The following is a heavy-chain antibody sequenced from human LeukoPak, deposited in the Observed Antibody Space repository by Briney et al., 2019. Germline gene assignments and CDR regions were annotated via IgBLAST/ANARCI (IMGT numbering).Heavy chain of an antibody. CDR1: GYTFTGYY. CDR2: ISAYNGNA. J-gene: IGHJ4*02. CDR3: ARVIEGDYFDY. D-gene: IGHD3-22*01. Sequence: ASVKVSCKASGYTFTGYYLHWVRQAPGQGLEWMGWISAYNGNANYAQKLQGRVTMTTDTSTSAAYMELRSLRSDDTAVYYCARVIEGDYFDYWGQGTLVTVSS. V-gene: IGHV1-18*01.